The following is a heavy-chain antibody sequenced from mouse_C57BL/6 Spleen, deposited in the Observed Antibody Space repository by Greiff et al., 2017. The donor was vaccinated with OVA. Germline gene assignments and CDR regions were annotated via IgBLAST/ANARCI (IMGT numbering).Heavy chain of an antibody. CDR3: ARSQAWFAY. V-gene: IGHV1-54*01. J-gene: IGHJ3*01. CDR2: INPGSGGT. CDR1: GYAFTNYL. Sequence: QVQLKESGAELVRPGTSVKVSCKASGYAFTNYLIEWVKQRPGQGLEWIGVINPGSGGTNYNEKFKGKATLTADKSSSTAYMQLSSLTSEDSAVYFCARSQAWFAYWGKGTLVTVSA.